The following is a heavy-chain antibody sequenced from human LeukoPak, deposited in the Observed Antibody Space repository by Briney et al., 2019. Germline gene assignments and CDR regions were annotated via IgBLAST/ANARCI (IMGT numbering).Heavy chain of an antibody. Sequence: GGSLRLSCAASGFTFSSYAMGWVRRPPGEGLQWVSIISGSGGTTFYADSVKGRFTISRDNSKNTLFLQMNSLRAEDTAVYYCAKAPNSSWSPFDYWGQGTLVTVSS. CDR3: AKAPNSSWSPFDY. CDR2: ISGSGGTT. D-gene: IGHD6-13*01. CDR1: GFTFSSYA. J-gene: IGHJ4*02. V-gene: IGHV3-23*01.